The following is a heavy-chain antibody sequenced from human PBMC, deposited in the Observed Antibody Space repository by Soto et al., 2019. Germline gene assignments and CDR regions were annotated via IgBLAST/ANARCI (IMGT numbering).Heavy chain of an antibody. D-gene: IGHD3-22*01. CDR3: ATDSKGYMIALAD. CDR1: GFIFSNAW. V-gene: IGHV3-15*07. Sequence: GGSLRLSCAVSGFIFSNAWMNWVRQAPGKGLEWVGRIKSKADGGATDYAAPVKGRFTISRDDSNDILYLQLNSLTTEDTAVYYCATDSKGYMIALADWGQGTLVTVSS. CDR2: IKSKADGGAT. J-gene: IGHJ4*02.